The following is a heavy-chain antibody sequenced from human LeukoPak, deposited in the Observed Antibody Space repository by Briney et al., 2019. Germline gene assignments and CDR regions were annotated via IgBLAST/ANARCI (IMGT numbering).Heavy chain of an antibody. J-gene: IGHJ6*03. CDR1: GYTFTGYY. D-gene: IGHD1-14*01. V-gene: IGHV1-2*02. CDR3: ARGKGRTDYYYYYYVDV. Sequence: ASVKVSCKASGYTFTGYYMHWVRQAPGQGLEWMGWINPNSGGTNYAQKFQGRVTMTRDTSISTAYMELSRLRSDDTAVYYCARGKGRTDYYYYYYVDVWGKGTTVTVSS. CDR2: INPNSGGT.